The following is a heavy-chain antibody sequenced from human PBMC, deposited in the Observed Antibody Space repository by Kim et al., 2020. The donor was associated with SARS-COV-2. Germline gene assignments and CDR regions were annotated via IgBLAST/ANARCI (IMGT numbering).Heavy chain of an antibody. CDR2: ISYDGSNK. J-gene: IGHJ3*02. CDR3: ARDMAGAPIGAFDI. D-gene: IGHD1-26*01. V-gene: IGHV3-30-3*01. CDR1: GFTFSSYA. Sequence: GGSLRLSCADSGFTFSSYAMHWVRQAPGKGLEWVAVISYDGSNKYYADSVKGRFTISRDNSKNTLYLQMNSLRAEDTAVYYCARDMAGAPIGAFDIWGQGTMVTVSS.